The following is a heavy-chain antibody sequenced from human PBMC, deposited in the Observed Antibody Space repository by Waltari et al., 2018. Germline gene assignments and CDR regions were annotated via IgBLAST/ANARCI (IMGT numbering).Heavy chain of an antibody. V-gene: IGHV3-23*01. CDR1: GFTFSSYA. CDR2: ISGRGGRT. CDR3: AKDHGGSYYDYYYYGMDV. Sequence: EVQLLESGGGLVQPGGSLRLSCAASGFTFSSYAMSWVRQAPGKGLEWVSAISGRGGRTYSADSVKGRFTISRDNSKNTRYLQMNSLRAEDTAVYYCAKDHGGSYYDYYYYGMDVWGQGTTVTVSS. J-gene: IGHJ6*02. D-gene: IGHD1-26*01.